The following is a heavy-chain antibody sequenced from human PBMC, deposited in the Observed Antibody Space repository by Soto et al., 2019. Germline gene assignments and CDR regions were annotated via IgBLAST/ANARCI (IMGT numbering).Heavy chain of an antibody. J-gene: IGHJ4*02. Sequence: ASVKGSCKASGYTFTGYYMHWVRQAPGQGLEWMGWINPNSGGTNYAQKFQGWVTMTRDTSISTAYMELRSLRSDDTAVYYCASSYCSSTSCYPSVDDYWGQGTLVTVSS. CDR2: INPNSGGT. V-gene: IGHV1-2*04. D-gene: IGHD2-2*01. CDR1: GYTFTGYY. CDR3: ASSYCSSTSCYPSVDDY.